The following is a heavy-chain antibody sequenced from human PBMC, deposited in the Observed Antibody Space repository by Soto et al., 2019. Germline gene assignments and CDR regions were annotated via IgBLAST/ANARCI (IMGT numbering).Heavy chain of an antibody. V-gene: IGHV4-59*01. D-gene: IGHD3-10*01. CDR1: GVTLTSYH. J-gene: IGHJ4*02. CDR2: IFYNGTT. Sequence: PSETLSLTCSVSGVTLTSYHWSWIRQTPGKTLEWIGCIFYNGTTNYNPSLKSRVTMSLDMSKNQFSLKLNSVTAEDTALYYCARGKGTHRYWGQGTLVTVSS. CDR3: ARGKGTHRY.